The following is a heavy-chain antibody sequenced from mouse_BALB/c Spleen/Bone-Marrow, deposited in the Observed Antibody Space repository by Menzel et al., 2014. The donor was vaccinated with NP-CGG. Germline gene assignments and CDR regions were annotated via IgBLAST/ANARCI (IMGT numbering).Heavy chain of an antibody. CDR2: ISNGGGST. CDR3: ARHAEVGRDAMDY. CDR1: GFTFSDYY. Sequence: EVMLVESGGGLVQPGGSLKLSCATSGFTFSDYYMHWVRQTPEKRLEWVAYISNGGGSTYYPDTVKGRITISRDNAKNSLYLQMCRLKSEDTAMYYCARHAEVGRDAMDYWGQGTSVTVSS. J-gene: IGHJ4*01. V-gene: IGHV5-12*02. D-gene: IGHD2-14*01.